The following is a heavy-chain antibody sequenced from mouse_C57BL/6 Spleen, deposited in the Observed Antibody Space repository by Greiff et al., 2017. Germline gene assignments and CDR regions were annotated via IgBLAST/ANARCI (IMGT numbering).Heavy chain of an antibody. V-gene: IGHV1-64*01. Sequence: QVQLQQPGAELVKPGASVKLSCKASGYTFTSYWMHWVKQRPGQGLEWIGMIHPNSGSTNYNEKFKSKATLTVDKSSSTAYMQLSSLTSEDSAVYYCLYYYGSSSSYWYFDVWGTGTTVTVSS. CDR3: LYYYGSSSSYWYFDV. CDR2: IHPNSGST. D-gene: IGHD1-1*01. CDR1: GYTFTSYW. J-gene: IGHJ1*03.